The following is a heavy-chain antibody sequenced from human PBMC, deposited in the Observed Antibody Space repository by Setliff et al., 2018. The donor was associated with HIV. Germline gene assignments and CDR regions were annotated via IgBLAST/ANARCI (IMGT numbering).Heavy chain of an antibody. CDR2: ITSTTST. Sequence: GGSLRLSCAASGFTFSNYGVTWIRQAPGKGLEWVATITSTTSTYYADPVKGRFTISRDNSKNMLYLEMNSLRAEDTAVYYCARTGEAYCSGGSCYPYYFDYWGQGTLVTVSS. D-gene: IGHD2-15*01. V-gene: IGHV3-23*05. CDR3: ARTGEAYCSGGSCYPYYFDY. J-gene: IGHJ4*02. CDR1: GFTFSNYG.